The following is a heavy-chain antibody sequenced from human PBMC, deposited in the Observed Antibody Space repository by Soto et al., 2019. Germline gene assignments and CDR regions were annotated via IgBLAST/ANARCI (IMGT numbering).Heavy chain of an antibody. CDR1: GGSISSSGFS. V-gene: IGHV4-39*01. Sequence: QLQLQESGPGLVKPSETLSLICTVSGGSISSSGFSWAWIRQPPGKGLEWIGDISYGGSTYYSPSIKSRGTISVDTSKSQFSLSLSSVTAAVTAVYYCARHDRGGTRKYYFDFWGQGILVTVSS. J-gene: IGHJ4*02. CDR3: ARHDRGGTRKYYFDF. CDR2: ISYGGST. D-gene: IGHD2-15*01.